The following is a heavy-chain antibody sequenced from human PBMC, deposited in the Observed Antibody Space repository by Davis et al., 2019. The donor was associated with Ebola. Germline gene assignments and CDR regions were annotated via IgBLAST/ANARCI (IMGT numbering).Heavy chain of an antibody. J-gene: IGHJ4*02. Sequence: PGGSLRLSCSVSGGSISSYYWSWIRQPPGKGLEWIGYIYYSGSTNYNPSLESRVAISVDTSKNQFSLKLNSVTAADTAVYYCGGLRLGQLSQDYWGQGTLVTVSS. D-gene: IGHD3-16*02. CDR1: GGSISSYY. CDR2: IYYSGST. V-gene: IGHV4-59*01. CDR3: GGLRLGQLSQDY.